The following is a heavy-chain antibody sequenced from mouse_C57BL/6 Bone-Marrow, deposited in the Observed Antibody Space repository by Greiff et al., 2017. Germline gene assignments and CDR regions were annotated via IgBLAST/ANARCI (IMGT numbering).Heavy chain of an antibody. V-gene: IGHV2-9*01. CDR1: GFSLTSYG. D-gene: IGHD1-1*01. CDR2: IWGGGST. CDR3: ASQYYGSSGAWFAY. Sequence: VKLVESGPGLVAPSQSLSITCTVSGFSLTSYGVGWVRQPPGKGLEWLGVIWGGGSTNYNSAPMPSLSISKDNSKSQVFLKMNSLQTDDTAMYYCASQYYGSSGAWFAYWGQGTLVTVSA. J-gene: IGHJ3*01.